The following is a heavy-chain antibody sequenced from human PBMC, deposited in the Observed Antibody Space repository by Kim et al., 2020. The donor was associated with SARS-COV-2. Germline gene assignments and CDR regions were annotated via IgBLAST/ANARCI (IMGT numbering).Heavy chain of an antibody. V-gene: IGHV4-39*01. Sequence: SETLSLTCTVSGGSISSSSYYWGWIRQPPGKGLEWIGSIYYSGSTYYNPSLTSRVTISVDTSKNQFSLKLSSVTAADTAVYYSAIHFKSGGSGRSHCFDP. J-gene: IGHJ5*02. D-gene: IGHD6-19*01. CDR2: IYYSGST. CDR1: GGSISSSSYY. CDR3: AIHFKSGGSGRSHCFDP.